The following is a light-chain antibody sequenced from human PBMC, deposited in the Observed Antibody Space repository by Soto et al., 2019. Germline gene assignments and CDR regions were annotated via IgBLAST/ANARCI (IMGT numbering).Light chain of an antibody. CDR3: QSYDSSLRGYV. Sequence: QSVLTQPPSVSGAPGQRVTISCTGSSSNIGAGSGVHWYQQLPGTAPKLLIYNDNKRPSGVPDRFSGSKSGTSASLAITGLQAEDEADYYCQSYDSSLRGYVFGTRTKVTVL. CDR1: SSNIGAGSG. J-gene: IGLJ1*01. CDR2: NDN. V-gene: IGLV1-40*01.